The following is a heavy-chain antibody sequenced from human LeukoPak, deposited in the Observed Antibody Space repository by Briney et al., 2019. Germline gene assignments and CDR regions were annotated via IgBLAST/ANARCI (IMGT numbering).Heavy chain of an antibody. CDR1: GFTFSNYA. Sequence: PGGSLRLSCAASGFTFSNYAMSWVRQAPGKGLEWVSPISGSGDSTSYADSVKGRFTISRDNSKNTLYLQMNSLRAEDTAVYYCAKGRGFTSSTCYNYRGQGTLVTVS. J-gene: IGHJ4*02. D-gene: IGHD2-2*02. CDR3: AKGRGFTSSTCYNY. V-gene: IGHV3-23*01. CDR2: ISGSGDST.